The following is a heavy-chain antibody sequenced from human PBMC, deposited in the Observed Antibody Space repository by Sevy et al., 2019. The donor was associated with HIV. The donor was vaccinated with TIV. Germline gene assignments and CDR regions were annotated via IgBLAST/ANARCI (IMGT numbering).Heavy chain of an antibody. CDR1: GYTFTGYY. CDR2: INPSGGAT. Sequence: ASVKVSCKASGYTFTGYYMHWVRQAPGQGLEWIGWINPSGGATNFAQKFQGRVTMTRDTSITTAYMELTRLRSDDTAVYYCGGGGWGFGEFPYWGQGTLVTVSS. D-gene: IGHD3-10*01. V-gene: IGHV1-2*02. CDR3: GGGGWGFGEFPY. J-gene: IGHJ4*02.